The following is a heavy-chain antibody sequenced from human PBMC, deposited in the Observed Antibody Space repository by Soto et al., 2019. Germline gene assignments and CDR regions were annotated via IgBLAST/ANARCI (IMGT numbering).Heavy chain of an antibody. D-gene: IGHD4-17*01. CDR3: AKELHSNGDGACFAF. J-gene: IGHJ5*01. Sequence: QVQLVESGGGVVQPGRSLRLSCAASGFTFSTYGMQWVRQAPGKGLEWVAVTSRDGGLQYYADSVKGRFTISRDNSKNTLYLQINGLKDEDTAVYYCAKELHSNGDGACFAFWGQGSLVTVSS. V-gene: IGHV3-30*18. CDR1: GFTFSTYG. CDR2: TSRDGGLQ.